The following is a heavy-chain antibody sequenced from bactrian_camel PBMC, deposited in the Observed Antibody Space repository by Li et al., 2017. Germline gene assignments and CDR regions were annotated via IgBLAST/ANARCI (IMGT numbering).Heavy chain of an antibody. CDR3: VADGTFLRRTRQCAV. CDR1: EYTFRNYD. J-gene: IGHJ4*01. D-gene: IGHD4*01. V-gene: IGHV3S10*01. Sequence: QLVESGGGSVQAGGSLRLSCAASEYTFRNYDMCWFRQAPGKERELVAFMYTDGTTYYADSAKGRFTISQDNAKNTMFLQMNSLKPEDTAVYYCVADGTFLRRTRQCAVWDQGTQVTVS. CDR2: MYTDGTT.